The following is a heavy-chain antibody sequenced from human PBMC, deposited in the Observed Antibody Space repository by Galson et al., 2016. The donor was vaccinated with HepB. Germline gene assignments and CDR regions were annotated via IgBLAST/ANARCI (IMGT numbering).Heavy chain of an antibody. V-gene: IGHV3-30*18. CDR3: VKDTGAVMVADSTDAFDI. J-gene: IGHJ3*02. Sequence: SLRLSCAASEFSFSYYGMHWVRQAAGKGLEWVAVISYDGSNKYYADSVKGRFTISRDNSKNTLYLQMNSLRVEDTAVYYCVKDTGAVMVADSTDAFDIWGQGTMATVSS. D-gene: IGHD2-15*01. CDR2: ISYDGSNK. CDR1: EFSFSYYG.